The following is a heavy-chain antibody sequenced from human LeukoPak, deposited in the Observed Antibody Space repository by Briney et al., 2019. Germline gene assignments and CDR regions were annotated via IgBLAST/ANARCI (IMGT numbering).Heavy chain of an antibody. Sequence: PGGSLRLSCAASRFTVSSNYMSWVRQAPGKGLEWVSVIYSGGSTYYADSVKGRFTISRHNSKNTLYLQMNSLRAEDTAVYYCARGRDYVWGSYRYSGWFDPWGQGTLVTVSS. CDR1: RFTVSSNY. CDR2: IYSGGST. V-gene: IGHV3-53*04. J-gene: IGHJ5*02. CDR3: ARGRDYVWGSYRYSGWFDP. D-gene: IGHD3-16*02.